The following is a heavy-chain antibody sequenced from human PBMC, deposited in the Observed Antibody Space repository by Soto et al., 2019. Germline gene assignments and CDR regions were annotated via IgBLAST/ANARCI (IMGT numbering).Heavy chain of an antibody. Sequence: QVQLVQSGAEVKKPGASVKVSCKASGYTFTSYGISWVRQAPGQGLEWMGWISAYNGNTNYAQKLQGRVTMTTDTSKSTGYMELRSLRSDDTAVYYCERDISAEGCGGIAAAGMDVWGQGTTVTVSS. V-gene: IGHV1-18*01. CDR3: ERDISAEGCGGIAAAGMDV. CDR1: GYTFTSYG. CDR2: ISAYNGNT. D-gene: IGHD6-13*01. J-gene: IGHJ6*02.